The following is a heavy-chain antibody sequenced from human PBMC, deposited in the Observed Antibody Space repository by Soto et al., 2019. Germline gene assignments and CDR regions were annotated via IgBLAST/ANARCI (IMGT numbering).Heavy chain of an antibody. V-gene: IGHV5-51*01. J-gene: IGHJ6*02. CDR1: GYSFTSYW. CDR2: IYPGDSDT. D-gene: IGHD3-10*01. CDR3: ARDYYCSGSYSTYYYYGMDV. Sequence: GESLKISCKGSGYSFTSYWLGWVRQMPGKGLEWMGIIYPGDSDTRYSPSFQGQVTISADKSISTAYLQWSSLKASDTAMYYCARDYYCSGSYSTYYYYGMDVSGQGTTVTVSS.